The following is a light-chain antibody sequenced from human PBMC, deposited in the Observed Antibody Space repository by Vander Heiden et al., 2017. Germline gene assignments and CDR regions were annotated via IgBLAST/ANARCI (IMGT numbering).Light chain of an antibody. CDR3: QQSEIHRT. CDR2: RAS. CDR1: QNIDNW. Sequence: DIQMTQSPSTVSASVGGRVTITCRASQNIDNWLAWYQQRPGQAPKVLIYRASTLRSGVPSRFSGSGSGTDFTLTISGLQPDDVATYFCQQSEIHRTFGQGTRVEV. J-gene: IGKJ1*01. V-gene: IGKV1-5*03.